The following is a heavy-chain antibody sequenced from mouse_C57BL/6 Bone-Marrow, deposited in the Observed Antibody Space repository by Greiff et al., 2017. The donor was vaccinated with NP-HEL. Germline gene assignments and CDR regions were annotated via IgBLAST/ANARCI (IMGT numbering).Heavy chain of an antibody. CDR1: GFTFTDYY. D-gene: IGHD2-3*01. Sequence: EVKLVESGGGLVQPGGSLSLSCAASGFTFTDYYMSWVRQPPGKALEWLGFIRNKANGYTTEYSASVKGWFTISRDNSQSILYLQMNALRAEDSATYYCARNIGYYMDYWGQGTSVTVSS. V-gene: IGHV7-3*01. CDR2: IRNKANGYTT. CDR3: ARNIGYYMDY. J-gene: IGHJ4*01.